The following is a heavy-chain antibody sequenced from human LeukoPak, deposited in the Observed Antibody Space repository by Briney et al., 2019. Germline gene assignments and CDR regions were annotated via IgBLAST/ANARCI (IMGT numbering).Heavy chain of an antibody. CDR1: GCTFSASA. J-gene: IGHJ4*02. D-gene: IGHD6-6*01. CDR2: IRSKANNYAT. CDR3: ARDSSSEGPLDY. V-gene: IGHV3-73*01. Sequence: GGSLRLSCAASGCTFSASAVHWVRQASGKGLEWIGRIRSKANNYATAYAGSLKGRFTVSRDDSKNTAYLQMNSLKTEDSAVYFCARDSSSEGPLDYWGQGTLVAVSS.